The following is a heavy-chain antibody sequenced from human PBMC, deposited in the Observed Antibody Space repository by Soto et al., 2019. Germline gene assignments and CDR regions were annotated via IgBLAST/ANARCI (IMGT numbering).Heavy chain of an antibody. CDR3: ARGCESDYDFWSALAYGMDV. V-gene: IGHV1-8*02. CDR1: VYTFTGYY. D-gene: IGHD3-3*01. J-gene: IGHJ6*02. Sequence: ASVKVSCNSSVYTFTGYYMHWVRQAPGQGLEWMGWMNPNSGDTGYAQKFQGRVTMTRNTSISTAYMELSRLRSEDTAVYYCARGCESDYDFWSALAYGMDVWGQGTTVTVSS. CDR2: MNPNSGDT.